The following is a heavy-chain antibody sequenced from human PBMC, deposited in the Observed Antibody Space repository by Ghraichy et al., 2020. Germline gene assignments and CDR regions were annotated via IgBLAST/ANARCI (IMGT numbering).Heavy chain of an antibody. V-gene: IGHV1-24*01. Sequence: ASVKVSCKVSGYTLTELSMHWVRQAPGKGLEWMGGFDPEDGETIYAQKFQGRVTMTEDTSTDTAYMELSSLRSEDTAVYYCATAHDYGDYRPLGSFDYWGQGTLVTVSS. CDR1: GYTLTELS. J-gene: IGHJ4*02. CDR2: FDPEDGET. D-gene: IGHD4-17*01. CDR3: ATAHDYGDYRPLGSFDY.